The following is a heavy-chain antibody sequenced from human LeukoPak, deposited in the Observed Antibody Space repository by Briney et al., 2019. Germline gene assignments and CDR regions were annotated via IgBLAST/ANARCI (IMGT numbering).Heavy chain of an antibody. CDR3: ARGLIRGGSANYFGY. D-gene: IGHD3-10*01. Sequence: SETLSLTCTVSGGSISSYYWSWIRQPPGKGLEWIGYIYYSGSTNYNPSLKSRVTISVDTSKNQFSLKLGSVTAADTAVYYCARGLIRGGSANYFGYWGEGTLVTVSS. V-gene: IGHV4-59*13. CDR2: IYYSGST. J-gene: IGHJ4*02. CDR1: GGSISSYY.